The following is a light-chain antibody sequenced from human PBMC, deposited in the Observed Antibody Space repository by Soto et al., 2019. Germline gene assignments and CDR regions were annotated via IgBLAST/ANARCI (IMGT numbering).Light chain of an antibody. CDR3: QEYNRLPIT. Sequence: DIQMTQSPSSVSASVGDRVTITCRASQTIGNFLAWYQQKPGKVPKLLIYAAAALQSGVPSRFSGSGSGTDFTLSIASLQAEDFGTYYCQEYNRLPITFGQGTRLEIK. V-gene: IGKV1-27*01. J-gene: IGKJ5*01. CDR1: QTIGNF. CDR2: AAA.